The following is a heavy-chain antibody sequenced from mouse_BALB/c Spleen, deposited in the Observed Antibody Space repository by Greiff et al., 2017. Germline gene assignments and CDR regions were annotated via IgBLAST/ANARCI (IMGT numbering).Heavy chain of an antibody. Sequence: QVQLQQSGAELVRPGTSVKVSCKASGYAFTNYLIEWVKQRPGQGLEWIGVINPGSGGTNYNEKFKGKATLTADKSSSTAYMQLSSLTSDDSAVYFCAREEDAMDYWGQGTSVTVSS. CDR3: AREEDAMDY. CDR1: GYAFTNYL. V-gene: IGHV1-54*01. J-gene: IGHJ4*01. CDR2: INPGSGGT.